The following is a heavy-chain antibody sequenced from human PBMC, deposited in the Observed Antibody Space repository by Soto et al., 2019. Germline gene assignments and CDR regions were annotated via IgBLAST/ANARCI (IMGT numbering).Heavy chain of an antibody. CDR1: GGSISSYY. V-gene: IGHV4-59*01. J-gene: IGHJ5*02. CDR2: IYYSGST. Sequence: PSETLSLTCTVSGGSISSYYWSWIRQPPGKGLEWIGYIYYSGSTNYNPSLKSRVTISVDTSKNQFSLKLSSVTAADTAVYYCARAPTKYDILTGYYSLIDKYNWFDPWGQGTLVTVS. D-gene: IGHD3-9*01. CDR3: ARAPTKYDILTGYYSLIDKYNWFDP.